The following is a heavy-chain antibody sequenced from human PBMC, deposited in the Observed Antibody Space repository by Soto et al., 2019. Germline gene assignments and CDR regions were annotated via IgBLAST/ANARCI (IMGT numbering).Heavy chain of an antibody. CDR3: ARDSRRYSSGWYGYYYYYGMDV. CDR1: GFTFSSYS. V-gene: IGHV3-21*01. J-gene: IGHJ6*02. CDR2: ISSSSSYI. D-gene: IGHD6-19*01. Sequence: TGGSLRLSCAASGFTFSSYSMNWVRQAPGKGLEWVSSISSSSSYIYYADSVKGRFTISRDNAKNSLYLQMNSLRAEDTAVYYCARDSRRYSSGWYGYYYYYGMDVWGQGTTVTVSS.